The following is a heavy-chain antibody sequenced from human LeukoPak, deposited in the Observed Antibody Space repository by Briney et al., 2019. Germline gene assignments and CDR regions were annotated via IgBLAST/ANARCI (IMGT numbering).Heavy chain of an antibody. CDR2: IKQDGSEK. CDR3: AKDSDLSSSTWFDP. J-gene: IGHJ5*02. D-gene: IGHD6-6*01. CDR1: GFTFSSYW. V-gene: IGHV3-7*01. Sequence: PGGSLRLSCAASGFTFSSYWMSWVRQAPGKGLEWVANIKQDGSEKYYVDSVKGRFTISRDNAKNSLYLQMNSLRAEDTAVYYCAKDSDLSSSTWFDPWGQGTLVTVSS.